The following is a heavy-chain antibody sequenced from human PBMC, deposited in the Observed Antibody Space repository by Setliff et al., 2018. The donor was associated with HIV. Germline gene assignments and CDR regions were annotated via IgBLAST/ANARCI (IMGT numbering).Heavy chain of an antibody. Sequence: PSETLSSPALSLVAPSVVTTGAGSGSPPGKGLEWIGYIYYSGSTNYNPSLKSRVTISVDTSKNQFSLKLSSVTAADTAVYYCASAYCGGDCYSRTRKFYYYYYMDVWGKGTTVTVSS. CDR3: ASAYCGGDCYSRTRKFYYYYYMDV. CDR2: IYYSGST. V-gene: IGHV4-59*08. D-gene: IGHD2-21*02. J-gene: IGHJ6*03. CDR1: VAPSVVTT.